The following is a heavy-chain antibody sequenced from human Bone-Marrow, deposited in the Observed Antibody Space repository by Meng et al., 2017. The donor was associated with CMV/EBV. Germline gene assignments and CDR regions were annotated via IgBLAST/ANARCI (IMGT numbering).Heavy chain of an antibody. J-gene: IGHJ5*02. D-gene: IGHD2-2*01. V-gene: IGHV1-18*01. CDR1: GYTFTSYG. Sequence: ASVKVSCKASGYTFTSYGISWVRQAPGQGLEWMGWISAYNGNTNYAQKLQGRVTMTTDTSTSTAYMELRSLRSDDTAVYYCARDHCSSTSCYIGGWFDPWGQGTLVTV. CDR2: ISAYNGNT. CDR3: ARDHCSSTSCYIGGWFDP.